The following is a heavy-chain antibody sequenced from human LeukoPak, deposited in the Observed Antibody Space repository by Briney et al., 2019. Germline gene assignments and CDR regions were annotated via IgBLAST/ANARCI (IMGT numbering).Heavy chain of an antibody. CDR1: GVTFSSYA. V-gene: IGHV3-23*01. CDR2: ISGSGGST. Sequence: PGGSLSLSCAASGVTFSSYAMSWVRQTPGKGLEWVSVISGSGGSTDYADSVKGRFTISRDNSKNTLYVQMNSLRAEDTAVYYCAKARAPLDVWGQGTTVTVSS. CDR3: AKARAPLDV. J-gene: IGHJ6*02.